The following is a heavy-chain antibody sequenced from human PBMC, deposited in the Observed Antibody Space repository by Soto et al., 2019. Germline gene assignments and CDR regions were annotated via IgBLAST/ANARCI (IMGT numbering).Heavy chain of an antibody. D-gene: IGHD3-3*01. CDR3: ARRLRASGYPPRYYYYGMDV. CDR1: GGSISSSSYY. CDR2: IYYSGST. J-gene: IGHJ6*02. Sequence: PSATLSLTCTVSGGSISSSSYYWGWIRQPPGKGLEWIGSIYYSGSTYYNPSLKSRVTISVDTSKNQFSLKLSSVTAADTAVYYCARRLRASGYPPRYYYYGMDVWGQGTTVTVSS. V-gene: IGHV4-39*01.